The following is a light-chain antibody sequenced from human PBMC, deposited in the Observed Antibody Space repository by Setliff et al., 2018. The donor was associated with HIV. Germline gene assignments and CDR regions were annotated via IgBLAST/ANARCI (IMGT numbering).Light chain of an antibody. J-gene: IGKJ1*01. Sequence: DIVMTQSPDSLAVSLGERATINCKSSQSVLYSSNNKNYLAWYQQKPGQPPKLLIYWASTRESGVPDRFSGSGSGTDFTLTISSLQAEDVAVYYCQQYYSTLRTFGQGTKWISN. CDR3: QQYYSTLRT. CDR2: WAS. V-gene: IGKV4-1*01. CDR1: QSVLYSSNNKNY.